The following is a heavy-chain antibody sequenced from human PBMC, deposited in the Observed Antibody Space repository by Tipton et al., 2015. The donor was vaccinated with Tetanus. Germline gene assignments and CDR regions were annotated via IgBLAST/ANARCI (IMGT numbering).Heavy chain of an antibody. CDR2: IYYSGST. Sequence: TLSLTCTVSGGSISSSSYYWGWIRQPPGKGLEWIGSIYYSGSTYYNPSLKSRVTISVDTSKNQFSLKLSSVTAADTALYYCAGQEVEAILNWFDPWGQGTLVTVSS. CDR3: AGQEVEAILNWFDP. V-gene: IGHV4-39*01. J-gene: IGHJ5*02. D-gene: IGHD1-26*01. CDR1: GGSISSSSYY.